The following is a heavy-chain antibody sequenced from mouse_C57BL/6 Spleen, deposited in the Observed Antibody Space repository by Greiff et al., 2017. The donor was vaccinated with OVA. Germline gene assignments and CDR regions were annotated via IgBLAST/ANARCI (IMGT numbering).Heavy chain of an antibody. V-gene: IGHV3-8*01. CDR2: ISYSGST. Sequence: VQLQQSGPGLAKPSQTLSLTCSVTGYSITSDYWNWIRKFPGNKLEYMGYISYSGSTYYNPSLKSRISITRDTSKNQYYLQLNSVTTEDTATYYCARSIITTVVEDWYFDVWGTGTTVTVSS. CDR1: GYSITSDY. CDR3: ARSIITTVVEDWYFDV. J-gene: IGHJ1*03. D-gene: IGHD1-1*01.